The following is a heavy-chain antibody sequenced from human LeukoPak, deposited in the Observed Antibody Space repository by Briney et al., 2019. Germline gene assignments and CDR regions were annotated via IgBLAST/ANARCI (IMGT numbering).Heavy chain of an antibody. D-gene: IGHD3-10*01. J-gene: IGHJ4*02. Sequence: SVKVSCKASGGTFSSYAFSWVRQAPGQGLEWMGGIIPIFGTANYAQKFQGRVMITADKSTSTAYMELSSLRSEDTAVYYCARRFGELSYYFDYWGQGTLVTVSS. CDR1: GGTFSSYA. CDR2: IIPIFGTA. V-gene: IGHV1-69*06. CDR3: ARRFGELSYYFDY.